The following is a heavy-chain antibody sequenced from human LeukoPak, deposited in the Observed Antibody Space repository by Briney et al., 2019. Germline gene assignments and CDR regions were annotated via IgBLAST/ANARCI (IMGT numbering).Heavy chain of an antibody. CDR1: GFTFSSYA. D-gene: IGHD2-2*02. V-gene: IGHV3-23*01. J-gene: IGHJ3*02. CDR2: ISGSGGST. CDR3: AKSFTDIVVVPAAIYAFDI. Sequence: GGSLRLSCSASGFTFSSYAMSWVRQAPGKGLEWVSAISGSGGSTYYADSVKGRFTISRDNSKNTLYLRMNSLRAEDTAVYYCAKSFTDIVVVPAAIYAFDIWGQGTMVTVSS.